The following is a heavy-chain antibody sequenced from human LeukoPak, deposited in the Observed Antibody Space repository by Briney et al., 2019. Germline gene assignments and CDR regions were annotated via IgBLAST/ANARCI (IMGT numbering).Heavy chain of an antibody. CDR1: GFTVSSNY. Sequence: GALRLSCAASGFTVSSNYMSWVRQPPGKGLEWIGEINHTGSTNYNPSLKTRVTISVDTSKNQFSLKLSSVTAADTAVYYCARGYFLRSAGAYSNNWYNDRYYFDYWGQGTLVTVPS. CDR2: INHTGST. D-gene: IGHD6-13*01. V-gene: IGHV4-34*01. CDR3: ARGYFLRSAGAYSNNWYNDRYYFDY. J-gene: IGHJ4*02.